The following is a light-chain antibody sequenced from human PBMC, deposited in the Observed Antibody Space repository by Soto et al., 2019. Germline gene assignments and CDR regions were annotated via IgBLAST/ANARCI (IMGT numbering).Light chain of an antibody. J-gene: IGKJ2*01. CDR3: MQALQSPYT. Sequence: DIVMTQSPLSLPVTPGEPASISCRSSQSLLHSNGYNYLDWYLQKPGQSPQLLISLGSNRASGVPARFSGSGSATDFTLNIARVEAEDLGVYYCMQALQSPYTFGQGTKLEIK. CDR1: QSLLHSNGYNY. V-gene: IGKV2-28*01. CDR2: LGS.